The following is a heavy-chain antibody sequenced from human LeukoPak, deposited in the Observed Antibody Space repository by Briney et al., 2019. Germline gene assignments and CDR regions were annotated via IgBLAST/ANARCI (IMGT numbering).Heavy chain of an antibody. J-gene: IGHJ5*02. CDR3: ARVPRGGDRFAP. D-gene: IGHD2-21*02. CDR1: GYTFTNYD. CDR2: MNPKSGNT. V-gene: IGHV1-8*01. Sequence: ASVKVSCKASGYTFTNYDINWVRQGTGQGLERMGWMNPKSGNTGYAQKFQGRVTMTRSTSMSTAHMELSSLRSEDTAVYYCARVPRGGDRFAPWGQGTLVTVSS.